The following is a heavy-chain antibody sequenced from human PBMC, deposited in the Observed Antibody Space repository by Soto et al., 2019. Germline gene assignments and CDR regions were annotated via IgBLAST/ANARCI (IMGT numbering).Heavy chain of an antibody. CDR3: ARRGPGTYFDY. CDR1: GCTFSSYA. D-gene: IGHD6-13*01. V-gene: IGHV3-23*01. CDR2: ISGSGDST. Sequence: GSLRLSCAASGCTFSSYAMNWVRQAPGKGLEWVSVISGSGDSTYYADSVKGRFTISRDNSKNTLYLQMNSLRTEDTAVYYCARRGPGTYFDYWGQGTLVTVSS. J-gene: IGHJ4*02.